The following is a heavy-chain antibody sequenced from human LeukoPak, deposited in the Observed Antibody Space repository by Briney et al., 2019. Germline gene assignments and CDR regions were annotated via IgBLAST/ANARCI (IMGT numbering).Heavy chain of an antibody. CDR3: AKDIANGDPSYH. CDR2: ISTNSGTI. V-gene: IGHV3-48*01. CDR1: GFTFSIYT. D-gene: IGHD4-17*01. Sequence: GGSLRLSCAASGFTFSIYTMNWVRQAPGKGLEWISYISTNSGTIWYADSVKGRFSISRDNAKNSLYLQMNSLRAEDTALYYCAKDIANGDPSYHWGQGNLVTVSS. J-gene: IGHJ4*02.